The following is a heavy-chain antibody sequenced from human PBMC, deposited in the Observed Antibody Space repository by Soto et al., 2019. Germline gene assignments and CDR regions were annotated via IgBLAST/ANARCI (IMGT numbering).Heavy chain of an antibody. CDR2: ISYDGSNK. V-gene: IGHV3-30*18. CDR3: AKDQGTIFGVVITTNYFDY. CDR1: GFTFSSYG. D-gene: IGHD3-3*01. J-gene: IGHJ4*02. Sequence: GGSLRLSCAASGFTFSSYGMHWVRQAPGKGLEWVAVISYDGSNKYYADSVKGRFTISRDNSKNTLYLQMNSLRAEDTAVYYCAKDQGTIFGVVITTNYFDYWGQGTLVTVSS.